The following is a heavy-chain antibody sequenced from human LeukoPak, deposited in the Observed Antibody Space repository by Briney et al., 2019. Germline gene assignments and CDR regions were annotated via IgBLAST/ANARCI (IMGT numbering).Heavy chain of an antibody. V-gene: IGHV4-61*02. D-gene: IGHD3-22*01. Sequence: SQTLSLTCTVSGGSLSRGSYYWSWIRQPAGRGLEVIGRIYTSGSTNYNPSLKSRVTISVDTSKNQFSLKLSSVTAADTAVYYCARAPYYYDSSGYYYAWFDPWGQGTLVTVSS. J-gene: IGHJ5*02. CDR1: GGSLSRGSYY. CDR2: IYTSGST. CDR3: ARAPYYYDSSGYYYAWFDP.